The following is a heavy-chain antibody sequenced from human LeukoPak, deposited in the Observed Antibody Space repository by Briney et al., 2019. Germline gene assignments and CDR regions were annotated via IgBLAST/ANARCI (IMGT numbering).Heavy chain of an antibody. CDR2: INPNSGGT. CDR3: ARANYGSGTYLVDY. V-gene: IGHV1-2*02. Sequence: ASVKVSCKASGYTFTGYYMHWVRQAPGQGLEWMGWINPNSGGTNYAQKFQGRVTMTRDTSISTAYMELSSLTSEDTAVYYCARANYGSGTYLVDYWGQGTLVTVSS. D-gene: IGHD3-10*01. CDR1: GYTFTGYY. J-gene: IGHJ4*02.